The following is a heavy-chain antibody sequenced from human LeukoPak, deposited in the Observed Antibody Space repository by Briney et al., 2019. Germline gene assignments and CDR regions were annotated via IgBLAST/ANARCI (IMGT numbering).Heavy chain of an antibody. J-gene: IGHJ4*02. CDR1: GFIFSNYW. Sequence: GGSLRLSCAASGFIFSNYWMTWVRQAPGKGLEWVANIKQDGGERYYVDSVRGRFTISRDNAKNSLYLQMNSLRAEDTAVYYCVRTGAARRGDYWGQGTLVTVSS. CDR3: VRTGAARRGDY. V-gene: IGHV3-7*01. CDR2: IKQDGGER. D-gene: IGHD6-6*01.